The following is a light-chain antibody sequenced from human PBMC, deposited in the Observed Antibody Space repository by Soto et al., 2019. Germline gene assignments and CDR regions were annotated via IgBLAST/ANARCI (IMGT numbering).Light chain of an antibody. J-gene: IGKJ1*01. CDR3: QQTYNTPLT. V-gene: IGKV1-39*01. CDR1: QTISTY. CDR2: DAS. Sequence: IQMTQSPSSLAASVGDRITITCRASQTISTYVNWYRQKSGAAPEVLLYDASTLQSGVPSRFSGGASGTDFTLTISSLHLEDFATYYCQQTYNTPLTFGQGTKVDIK.